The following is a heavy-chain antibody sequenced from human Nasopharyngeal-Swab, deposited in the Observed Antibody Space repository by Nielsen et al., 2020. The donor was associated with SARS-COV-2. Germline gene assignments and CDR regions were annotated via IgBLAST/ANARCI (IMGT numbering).Heavy chain of an antibody. J-gene: IGHJ3*02. CDR1: GFTVSSNY. V-gene: IGHV3-53*01. D-gene: IGHD3-10*01. Sequence: GGFLTLSWAASGFTVSSNYMSWVCQAPGKGLEWVSVIYSGGNTNYADSVKGRFTISRDNSKNPLYLQMNSLRAEDTAVYYCARGAITMVRGVIGTNAFDIWGQGTMVTVSS. CDR3: ARGAITMVRGVIGTNAFDI. CDR2: IYSGGNT.